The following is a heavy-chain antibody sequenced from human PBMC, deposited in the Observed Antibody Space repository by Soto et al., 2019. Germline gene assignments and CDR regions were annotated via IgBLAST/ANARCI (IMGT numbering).Heavy chain of an antibody. CDR1: GFTFSSYG. V-gene: IGHV3-30*18. J-gene: IGHJ6*02. CDR3: AKDPSRDYYYYGMDV. CDR2: ISYDGSNK. Sequence: GGSLRLSCAASGFTFSSYGMHWVRQAPGKGLEWVAVISYDGSNKYYADSVKGRFTISRDNSKNTLYLQMNSLRAEDTAVYYCAKDPSRDYYYYGMDVWGQGTTVTVSS.